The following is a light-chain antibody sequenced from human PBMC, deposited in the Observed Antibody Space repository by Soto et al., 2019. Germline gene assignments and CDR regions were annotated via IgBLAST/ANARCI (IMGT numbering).Light chain of an antibody. CDR3: PQVKSFLPLT. Sequence: IQLTQSPSSLSASVGDSVTITCRASQDISSHLAWYQQKPGKAPKVLIYAASTLESGIPSRFSGSGSGTDFTLTISSLQAEDFATYYCPQVKSFLPLTFGGGTKVEIK. CDR2: AAS. V-gene: IGKV1-9*01. CDR1: QDISSH. J-gene: IGKJ4*01.